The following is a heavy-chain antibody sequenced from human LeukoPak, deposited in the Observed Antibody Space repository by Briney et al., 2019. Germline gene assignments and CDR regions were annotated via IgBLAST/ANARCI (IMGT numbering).Heavy chain of an antibody. V-gene: IGHV3-48*02. CDR3: ARLSLAGTREYFDS. D-gene: IGHD6-13*01. Sequence: PGGSLRLSCSASGFPFSSYNMNWVRQAPGKGLEWVSYITSSGGGMLYAESVEGRFTTSRDNAKSSLYLQMNSLRDEDTAVYYCARLSLAGTREYFDSWGQGTLVTVSS. CDR2: ITSSGGGM. J-gene: IGHJ4*02. CDR1: GFPFSSYN.